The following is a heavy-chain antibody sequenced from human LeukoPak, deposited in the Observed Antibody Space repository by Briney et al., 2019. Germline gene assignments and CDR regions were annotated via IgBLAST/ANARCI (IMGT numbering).Heavy chain of an antibody. Sequence: ASVKVSCKASGYTFTGYYMHWVRQAPGQGLEWMGWINPNSGGTNYAQKFQGRVTMTEDTSTDTAYMELSSLRSEDTAMYHCATLDVLWWGFDYWGQGTLVTVSS. D-gene: IGHD2-21*01. CDR3: ATLDVLWWGFDY. V-gene: IGHV1-2*02. CDR2: INPNSGGT. CDR1: GYTFTGYY. J-gene: IGHJ4*02.